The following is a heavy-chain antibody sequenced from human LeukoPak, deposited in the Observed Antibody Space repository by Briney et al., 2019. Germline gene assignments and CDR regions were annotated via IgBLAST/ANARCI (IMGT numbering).Heavy chain of an antibody. CDR3: TKGNGGTPFDH. Sequence: PGGSLRLSCAASGFTFGDYSMHWVRQAPGKGIEWVSGITWDSGAIDYADPVKGRFTISRDNAKNSLYLQMNSLRAEDTAWYYCTKGNGGTPFDHWGQGTLVTVSS. V-gene: IGHV3-9*01. D-gene: IGHD3-16*01. CDR1: GFTFGDYS. J-gene: IGHJ4*02. CDR2: ITWDSGAI.